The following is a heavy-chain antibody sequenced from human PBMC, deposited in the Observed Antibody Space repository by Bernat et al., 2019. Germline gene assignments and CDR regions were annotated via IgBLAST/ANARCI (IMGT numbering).Heavy chain of an antibody. V-gene: IGHV3-53*01. CDR1: GFTVSSNY. CDR2: IYSGGGT. D-gene: IGHD3-9*01. J-gene: IGHJ4*02. Sequence: EVQLVESGGGLIQPGGSLRLSCAASGFTVSSNYMSWVRQAPGKGLEWVSLIYSGGGTYYADSVKGRFTISRDNSKNTLYLQMNSLRAEDTAVYYCARDVGDVLTGCVVDSWGQGTLVTVSS. CDR3: ARDVGDVLTGCVVDS.